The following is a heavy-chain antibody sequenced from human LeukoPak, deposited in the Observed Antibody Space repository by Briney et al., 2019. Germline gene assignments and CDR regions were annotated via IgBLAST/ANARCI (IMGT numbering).Heavy chain of an antibody. J-gene: IGHJ4*02. Sequence: PSETLSLTCAVYGGSFSGYYWSWIRQPPGKGLEWIGEINHSGSTNYNPSLKSRVTISLDTSKNQFSLRLTSVTAADTAVYYCARGSTIFGDWGQGTLVTVSS. CDR3: ARGSTIFGD. V-gene: IGHV4-34*01. CDR1: GGSFSGYY. D-gene: IGHD3-3*01. CDR2: INHSGST.